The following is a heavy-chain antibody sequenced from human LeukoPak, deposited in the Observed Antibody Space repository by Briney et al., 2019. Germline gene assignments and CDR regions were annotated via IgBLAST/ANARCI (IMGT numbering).Heavy chain of an antibody. J-gene: IGHJ4*02. V-gene: IGHV3-30*18. Sequence: PGGSLRLSCAASGFSFSTFGMHWVRQTPGKGLEWVSHISKDESNKYYADSVKGRFTVSRDTSKNTLFLQMNSLRVEDTAVYYCAKDSPVLHYWGQGTLVTVSS. CDR2: ISKDESNK. CDR3: AKDSPVLHY. CDR1: GFSFSTFG.